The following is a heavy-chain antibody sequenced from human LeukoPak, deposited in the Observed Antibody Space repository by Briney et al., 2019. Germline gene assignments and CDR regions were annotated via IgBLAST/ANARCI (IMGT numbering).Heavy chain of an antibody. CDR3: ARDRNVVGADFDS. J-gene: IGHJ5*01. Sequence: GGSLRLSCAASGFIFDNCAIHWVRQAPGKGLEGVSIVSFDGPNNFYADSVKGRFLVSRDSSNNTVYLHMNSLRPDDTAVYFCARDRNVVGADFDSWGQGPLVTVSS. CDR1: GFIFDNCA. D-gene: IGHD2-15*01. V-gene: IGHV3-30*03. CDR2: VSFDGPNN.